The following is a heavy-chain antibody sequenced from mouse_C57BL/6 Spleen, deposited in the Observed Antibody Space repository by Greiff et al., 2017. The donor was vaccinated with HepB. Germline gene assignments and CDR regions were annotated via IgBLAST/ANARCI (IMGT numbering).Heavy chain of an antibody. CDR1: GYTFTDYE. Sequence: VQLQQSGAELVRPGASVTLSCKASGYTFTDYEMHWVKQTPVHGLEWIGAIDPETGGTAYTQKFKGKAILTADKSSSTAYMAHRSLTSEDSAVYYCTRGGGHWGQGTTLTVSS. J-gene: IGHJ2*01. V-gene: IGHV1-15*01. CDR3: TRGGGH. CDR2: IDPETGGT.